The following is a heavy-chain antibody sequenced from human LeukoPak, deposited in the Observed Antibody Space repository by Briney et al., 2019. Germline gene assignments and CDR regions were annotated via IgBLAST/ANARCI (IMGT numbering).Heavy chain of an antibody. CDR3: AKDYRIGYSDHFDY. J-gene: IGHJ4*02. V-gene: IGHV3-23*01. CDR2: IYESGQTT. Sequence: GGSLRLSCAVSGFTFSSYAMSWVRQAPEKGLEWVSGIYESGQTTHYADSVKGRFSISRDNSKNTLYLQMDSLRGEDTAIYYCAKDYRIGYSDHFDYWGQGALVTVSS. D-gene: IGHD2-21*01. CDR1: GFTFSSYA.